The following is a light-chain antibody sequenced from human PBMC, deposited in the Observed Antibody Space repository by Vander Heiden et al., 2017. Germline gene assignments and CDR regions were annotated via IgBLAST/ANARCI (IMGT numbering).Light chain of an antibody. V-gene: IGKV1-39*01. CDR1: RTIDNY. CDR3: QLTVDPPRT. Sequence: DIQVTQSPPSLSASVGDRVTISCRTSRTIDNYLNWYQQKPGKAPNLLIFAASTLQRGVPSRFSDSGSGTEFSLTITNVQPEDFATYYCQLTVDPPRTFGQGT. CDR2: AAS. J-gene: IGKJ1*01.